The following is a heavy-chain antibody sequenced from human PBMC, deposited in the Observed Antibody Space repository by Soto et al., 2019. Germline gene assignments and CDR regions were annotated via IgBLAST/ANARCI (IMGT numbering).Heavy chain of an antibody. D-gene: IGHD6-19*01. V-gene: IGHV3-33*01. J-gene: IGHJ4*02. CDR3: ARDLGTSGWHTRDTGFYY. CDR1: GFTFSSYG. Sequence: PGGSLRLSCAASGFTFSSYGMHWVRQAPGKXLEWVAVIWYDGSNKYYADSVKGRFTISRDNSKNTLYLQMNSLRAEDTAVYYCARDLGTSGWHTRDTGFYYWGQGTLVTVSS. CDR2: IWYDGSNK.